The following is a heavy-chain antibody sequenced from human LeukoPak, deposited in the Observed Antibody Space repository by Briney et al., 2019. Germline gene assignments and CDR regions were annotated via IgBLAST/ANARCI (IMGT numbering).Heavy chain of an antibody. CDR2: ISYDGSNK. D-gene: IGHD3-22*01. CDR3: AKDEGPYYYDSSGPQ. CDR1: GFTFSSYG. Sequence: PGGSLRLSCAASGFTFSSYGMHWVRQAPGKGLEWVAVISYDGSNKHYADSVKGRFTISRDNSKNTLYLQMNSLRAEDTAVYYCAKDEGPYYYDSSGPQGGQGTLVTVSS. J-gene: IGHJ4*02. V-gene: IGHV3-30*18.